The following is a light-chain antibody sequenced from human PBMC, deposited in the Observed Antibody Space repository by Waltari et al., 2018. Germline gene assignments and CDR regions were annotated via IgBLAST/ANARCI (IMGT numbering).Light chain of an antibody. J-gene: IGKJ1*01. CDR3: QQYSATPPT. V-gene: IGKV4-1*01. Sequence: DIVMTQSPDSLAVSLGERATINCKSSQSVISSFNNKNYLTWFQQKEGEPPKLLIYWASTRESGVPDRFSGSGSGTDFTLTSSGLQAEDVAVYYCQQYSATPPTFGQGTKVEIK. CDR2: WAS. CDR1: QSVISSFNNKNY.